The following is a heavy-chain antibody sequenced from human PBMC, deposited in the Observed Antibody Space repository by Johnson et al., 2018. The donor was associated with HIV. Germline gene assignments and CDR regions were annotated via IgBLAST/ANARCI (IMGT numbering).Heavy chain of an antibody. V-gene: IGHV3-30*18. Sequence: QVQLVESGGDVVQPGMSLRLSCAASGFTFSNYGMHWVRQSPGRGLEWVAVILNDGTNQFYADSVKGRFTISRDNSKNTLYLEMYSLRVEDTAVYYCVKMYYNFWSGYSAQMDAFDVWGQGTMVTVSS. J-gene: IGHJ3*01. D-gene: IGHD3-3*01. CDR3: VKMYYNFWSGYSAQMDAFDV. CDR1: GFTFSNYG. CDR2: ILNDGTNQ.